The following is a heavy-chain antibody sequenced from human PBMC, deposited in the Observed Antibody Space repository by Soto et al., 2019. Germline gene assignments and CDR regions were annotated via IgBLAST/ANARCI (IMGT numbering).Heavy chain of an antibody. CDR1: GYTYTSYD. CDR3: ARKRPIAAAVTNWFDP. D-gene: IGHD6-13*01. J-gene: IGHJ5*02. Sequence: ASVKVSCKASGYTYTSYDINWVRQATGQGLEWMGWMNPNRGNTGYAQKFQGRVTMTRKTSISTAYMELSSLRSEDTAVYYCARKRPIAAAVTNWFDPWGQGTMVTVSS. V-gene: IGHV1-8*01. CDR2: MNPNRGNT.